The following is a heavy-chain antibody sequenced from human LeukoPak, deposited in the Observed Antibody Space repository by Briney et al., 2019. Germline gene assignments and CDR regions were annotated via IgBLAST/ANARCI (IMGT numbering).Heavy chain of an antibody. V-gene: IGHV1-46*01. Sequence: ASVKVSXKASGYTFTSYYMHWVRQAPGQGLEWMGIIDPSGGSTSYAQKFQGRVTMTRDTSTSTVYMELSSLRSEDTAVYYCARSIVVVVAATRGFDPWGQGTLVTVSS. J-gene: IGHJ5*02. CDR2: IDPSGGST. D-gene: IGHD2-15*01. CDR1: GYTFTSYY. CDR3: ARSIVVVVAATRGFDP.